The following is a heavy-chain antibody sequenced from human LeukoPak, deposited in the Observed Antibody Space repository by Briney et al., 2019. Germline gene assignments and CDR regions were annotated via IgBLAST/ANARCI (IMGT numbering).Heavy chain of an antibody. Sequence: SETLSLTCTVSGGSISSYYWSWIRQPPGKGLEWIGYIYYSGSTNYNPSLKSRVTISVDTSKNQFSLKLSSVTAADTAVYYCARLDPWRYYYGMDVWGQGTTVTVSS. CDR2: IYYSGST. J-gene: IGHJ6*02. CDR3: ARLDPWRYYYGMDV. D-gene: IGHD3/OR15-3a*01. CDR1: GGSISSYY. V-gene: IGHV4-59*12.